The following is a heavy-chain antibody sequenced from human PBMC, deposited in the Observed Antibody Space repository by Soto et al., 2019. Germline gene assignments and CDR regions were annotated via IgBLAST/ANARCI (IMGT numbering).Heavy chain of an antibody. D-gene: IGHD2-2*01. CDR1: GGPLISYA. V-gene: IGHV1-69*06. Sequence: SVKVACKAFGGPLISYAVVWVRQAPGQGLEWMGGIIPIFCTANYAQKFQGRVTITADKSTSTAYMELSSLRSEDTAVYYCARSGYCSSTSCPFYYYYGMDVWGQGTTVTAP. J-gene: IGHJ6*02. CDR3: ARSGYCSSTSCPFYYYYGMDV. CDR2: IIPIFCTA.